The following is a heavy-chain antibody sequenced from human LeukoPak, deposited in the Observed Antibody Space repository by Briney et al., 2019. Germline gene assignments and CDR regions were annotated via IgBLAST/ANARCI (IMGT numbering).Heavy chain of an antibody. Sequence: PGGSLRLSCAASGFSFSSYAMHWVRQAPGKGLEWVAVISYDGTNKYYADSVKGRFTISRDNSKNTLYLQMNSLRAEDTAVYYCARGTDSSGYYKHFDYWGQGTLVTVSS. CDR2: ISYDGTNK. D-gene: IGHD3-22*01. V-gene: IGHV3-30-3*01. J-gene: IGHJ4*02. CDR1: GFSFSSYA. CDR3: ARGTDSSGYYKHFDY.